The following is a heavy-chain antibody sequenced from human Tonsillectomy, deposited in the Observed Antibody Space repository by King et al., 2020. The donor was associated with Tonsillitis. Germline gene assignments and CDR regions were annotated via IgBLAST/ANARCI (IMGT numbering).Heavy chain of an antibody. J-gene: IGHJ3*02. CDR3: ARTLASGSYYPPNDAFDI. D-gene: IGHD1-26*01. CDR1: VLTFISFS. CDR2: IIMSSSTI. V-gene: IGHV3-48*01. Sequence: VQLVESGGGLVQPGGSLRLSCAASVLTFISFSMNWVGQVPGKGLEGVSYIIMSSSTIYYADSVKGRFTISRDNAKNSLYLQMNSLRAEDTAVYYCARTLASGSYYPPNDAFDIWGQGTMVTVSS.